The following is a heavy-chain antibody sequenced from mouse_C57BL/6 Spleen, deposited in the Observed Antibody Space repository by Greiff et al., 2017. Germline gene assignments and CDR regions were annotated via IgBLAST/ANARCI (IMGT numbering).Heavy chain of an antibody. CDR1: GFTFSSYA. Sequence: EVKLMESGEGLVKPGGSLTLSCAASGFTFSSYAMSWVRQTPEKRLEWVAYISSGGDYIYYADTVTGRFTISRDNARNPLYLQMSSLKSEDTAMYYCTRPALYDYAFAYWGQGTLVTVSA. V-gene: IGHV5-9-1*02. CDR3: TRPALYDYAFAY. J-gene: IGHJ3*01. D-gene: IGHD2-4*01. CDR2: ISSGGDYI.